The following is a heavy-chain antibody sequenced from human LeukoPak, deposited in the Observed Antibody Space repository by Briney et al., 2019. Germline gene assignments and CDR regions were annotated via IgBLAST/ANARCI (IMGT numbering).Heavy chain of an antibody. V-gene: IGHV1-2*02. CDR1: GYTFTGYY. CDR2: INPNSGGT. CDR3: ARESDYDFWSGYIWFDP. D-gene: IGHD3-3*01. Sequence: ASVKVSCKASGYTFTGYYMHWVRQAPGQGLEWMGWINPNSGGTNYAQKFQGRVTMTRDTSISTAYMELSRLRSDDTAVHYCARESDYDFWSGYIWFDPWGQGTLVTVSS. J-gene: IGHJ5*02.